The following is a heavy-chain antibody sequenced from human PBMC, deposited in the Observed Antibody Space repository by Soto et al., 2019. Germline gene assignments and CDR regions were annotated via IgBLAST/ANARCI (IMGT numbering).Heavy chain of an antibody. J-gene: IGHJ6*02. CDR2: ISADNGNT. D-gene: IGHD2-2*01. V-gene: IGHV1-18*01. CDR3: ARDRGYQLLSYGMDV. Sequence: ASVKVSCKASGYTFTSYGISWVRQAPGQGLEWMGWISADNGNTKYSQKFQGRVTITRDTSASTAYMELSSLRSEDTAVYYCARDRGYQLLSYGMDVWGQGTTVTVSS. CDR1: GYTFTSYG.